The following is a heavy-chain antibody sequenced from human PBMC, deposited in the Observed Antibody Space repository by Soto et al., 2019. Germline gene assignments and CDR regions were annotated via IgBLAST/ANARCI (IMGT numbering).Heavy chain of an antibody. J-gene: IGHJ6*02. CDR1: GFTFTSSA. V-gene: IGHV1-58*01. D-gene: IGHD1-26*01. Sequence: QMQLVQSGPEVKKPGTSVKVSCKASGFTFTSSAVQWVRQARGQRLEWIGWIVVGSGNTNYTQKFQERVTITRDMSTSTAYMELSSLRSEDTAVYYCAADHYLDYYGMDVWGQGTTVTVSS. CDR2: IVVGSGNT. CDR3: AADHYLDYYGMDV.